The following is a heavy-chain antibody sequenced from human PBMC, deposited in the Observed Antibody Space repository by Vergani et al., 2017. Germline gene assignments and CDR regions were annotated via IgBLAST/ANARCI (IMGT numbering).Heavy chain of an antibody. D-gene: IGHD6-19*01. V-gene: IGHV1-46*04. CDR1: GYTFTGYY. Sequence: QVQLVQSGAEVKKPGASVKVSCKASGYTFTGYYMHWVRQAPGQGLEWVGRVIPHLEITTLAQHLQGRVIITADKSTDTAYMELRSLRSDDTAVYYCARARPGSSGYYWGDAFDIWGQGTMFTVSS. CDR2: VIPHLEIT. CDR3: ARARPGSSGYYWGDAFDI. J-gene: IGHJ3*02.